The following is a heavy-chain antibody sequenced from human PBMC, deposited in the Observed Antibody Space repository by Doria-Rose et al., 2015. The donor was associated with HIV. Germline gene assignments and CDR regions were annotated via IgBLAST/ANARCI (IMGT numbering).Heavy chain of an antibody. Sequence: VKPSETLSLTCSVSGASASSRGYYWNWIRQVPGKGLESLGYTYYTGTSDYSPSLKSRLNMAVDTSKNQFSLKLSFVTVADTAVYYCARMGSYRELDYWGQGAMVIVSA. V-gene: IGHV4-31*03. D-gene: IGHD3-3*01. CDR1: GASASSRGYY. CDR3: ARMGSYRELDY. CDR2: TYYTGTS. J-gene: IGHJ4*02.